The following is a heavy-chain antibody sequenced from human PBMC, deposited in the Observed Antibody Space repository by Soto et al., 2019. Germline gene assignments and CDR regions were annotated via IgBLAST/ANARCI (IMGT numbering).Heavy chain of an antibody. CDR2: IYPGDSDT. J-gene: IGHJ5*02. CDR3: ARPMAPVYNWNYADP. Sequence: PGESLKISCKGSGYRFTSYWIGWVRQMPGKGLEWMGIIYPGDSDTRYSPSFQGQVTISADKSISTAYLQWSSLKASDTAMYYCARPMAPVYNWNYADPWGQGTLVTVSS. CDR1: GYRFTSYW. D-gene: IGHD1-7*01. V-gene: IGHV5-51*01.